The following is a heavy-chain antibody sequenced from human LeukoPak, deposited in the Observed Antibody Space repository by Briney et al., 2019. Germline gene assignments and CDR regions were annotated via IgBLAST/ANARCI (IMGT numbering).Heavy chain of an antibody. D-gene: IGHD5-18*01. V-gene: IGHV3-48*02. CDR3: ARVAEIQLWLRSAIDY. CDR2: ISTGSSTI. CDR1: GFTFSTYS. Sequence: GGSLRLSCAASGFTFSTYSMNWARQAPGKGLEWLSFISTGSSTIYYADSVKGRFTISRDNAKNSLYLQMNSLRDEDTAVYYCARVAEIQLWLRSAIDYWGQGTLVTVSS. J-gene: IGHJ4*02.